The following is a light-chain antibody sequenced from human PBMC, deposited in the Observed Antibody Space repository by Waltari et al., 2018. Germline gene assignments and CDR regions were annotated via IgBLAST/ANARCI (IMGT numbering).Light chain of an antibody. CDR3: QVWDSSSDHVV. J-gene: IGLJ2*01. V-gene: IGLV3-21*02. CDR2: DDS. Sequence: SYVLTQPPSLSVAPGQTARIPCGGNNSGSNSVHWYQQKPGPAPVLVVYDDSDRPSGIPERFSGSNSGNTATLTISRVEAGDEADYYCQVWDSSSDHVVFGGGTKLTVL. CDR1: NSGSNS.